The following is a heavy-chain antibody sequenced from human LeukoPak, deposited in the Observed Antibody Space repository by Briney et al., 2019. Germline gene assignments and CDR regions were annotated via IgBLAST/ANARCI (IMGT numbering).Heavy chain of an antibody. J-gene: IGHJ6*03. CDR1: GFTFSSYG. Sequence: GGSLRLSCAASGFTFSSYGMHWVRQAPGKGLEWVTFIRYDGSNKYYAGSVKGRFTISRDNSKNTLYLQMNSLRVEDTAVYYCAKVLSYYYMDVWGKGTTVTVSS. V-gene: IGHV3-30*02. CDR2: IRYDGSNK. CDR3: AKVLSYYYMDV.